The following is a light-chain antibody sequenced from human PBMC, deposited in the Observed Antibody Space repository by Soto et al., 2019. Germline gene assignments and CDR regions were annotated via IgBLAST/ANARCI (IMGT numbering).Light chain of an antibody. CDR2: KAS. CDR1: QSISSW. V-gene: IGKV1-5*03. J-gene: IGKJ5*01. Sequence: DIQMTQSPSTLSASVGDRVTITCRASQSISSWLAWYQQKPGKAPNLLIYKASSLESGAPSRFSGSGSGTEITLTISSLQPDDFATYYCQQYESYSVTFGQGTRLEIK. CDR3: QQYESYSVT.